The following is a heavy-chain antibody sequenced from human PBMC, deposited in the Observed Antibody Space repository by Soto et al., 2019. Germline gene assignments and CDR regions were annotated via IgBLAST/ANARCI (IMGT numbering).Heavy chain of an antibody. CDR2: INHSGST. V-gene: IGHV4-34*01. CDR1: GGSFSGYY. D-gene: IGHD4-17*01. J-gene: IGHJ6*02. CDR3: ARGPRGRTVTSYYYYYGMDV. Sequence: SETLSLTCAVYGGSFSGYYWSWIRQPPGKGLEWIGEINHSGSTNYNPSLKSRVTISVDTSRNQFSLKLSSVTAADTAVYYRARGPRGRTVTSYYYYYGMDVWGQGTTVTVSS.